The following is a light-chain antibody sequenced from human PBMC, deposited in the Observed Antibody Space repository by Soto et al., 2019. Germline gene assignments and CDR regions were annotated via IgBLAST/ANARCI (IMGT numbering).Light chain of an antibody. CDR1: SSDVGGFNY. Sequence: QSVLNQAASGYRAPGQAITIISTGTSSDVGGFNYVSWYQQHPGKAPKLMIYDVTNRPSGVSYRFSGSKSGNTASLTISGLQAEDEADCYCNSYTSSSTYVFGTGTKVTVL. J-gene: IGLJ1*01. V-gene: IGLV2-14*03. CDR2: DVT. CDR3: NSYTSSSTYV.